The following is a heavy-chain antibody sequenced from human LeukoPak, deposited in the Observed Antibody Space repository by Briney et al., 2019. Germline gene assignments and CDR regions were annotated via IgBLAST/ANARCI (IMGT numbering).Heavy chain of an antibody. D-gene: IGHD5-18*01. CDR1: GGSISSGGYS. V-gene: IGHV4-30-2*01. Sequence: SETLSLTCAVSGGSISSGGYSWSWIRQPPGQGLEWIGYIYHSGSTYYNPSLKSRVTISVDRSKNQFSLKLSSVTAADTAVYYCARDGSGYSYGSSWFDPWGQGTLVTVSS. CDR3: ARDGSGYSYGSSWFDP. J-gene: IGHJ5*02. CDR2: IYHSGST.